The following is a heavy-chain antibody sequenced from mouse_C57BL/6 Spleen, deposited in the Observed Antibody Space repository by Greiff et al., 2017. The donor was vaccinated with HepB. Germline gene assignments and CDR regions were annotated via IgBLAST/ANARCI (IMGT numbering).Heavy chain of an antibody. Sequence: QVQLQQSGAELVKPGASVKISCKASGYAFSSYWMNWVKQRPGRGLEWIGQIYPGDGDTNYNGKFKGKATLTADKSSSTAYMQLSSLTSEDSAVYFCARSFITTGYWYFDVWGTGTTVTVSS. D-gene: IGHD1-1*01. CDR3: ARSFITTGYWYFDV. CDR2: IYPGDGDT. V-gene: IGHV1-80*01. J-gene: IGHJ1*03. CDR1: GYAFSSYW.